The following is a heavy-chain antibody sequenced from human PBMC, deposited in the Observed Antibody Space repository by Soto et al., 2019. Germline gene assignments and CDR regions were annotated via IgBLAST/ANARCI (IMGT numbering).Heavy chain of an antibody. CDR2: INPDSDNT. V-gene: IGHV1-8*01. Sequence: QVQLVQSGAEVKKPGASVKVSCETSGYTFTNYDINWVRQAAGQGLEWMGWINPDSDNTGYAQKFQGRVTMTRDTAISTAYMELNSLRSEDTAVYYCARGRRYCTTTSCYPPALFPYGMDVWGQGTTVTGSS. CDR3: ARGRRYCTTTSCYPPALFPYGMDV. D-gene: IGHD2-2*01. CDR1: GYTFTNYD. J-gene: IGHJ6*02.